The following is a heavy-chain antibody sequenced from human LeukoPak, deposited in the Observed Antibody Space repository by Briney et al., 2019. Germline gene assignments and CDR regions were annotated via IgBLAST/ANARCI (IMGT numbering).Heavy chain of an antibody. CDR3: AKGYSSSWSIDY. CDR1: GFTFDDYA. Sequence: GRSLRLSCAASGFTFDDYAMQWVRQAPGEGLEGASGISWNSGSIGYADSVKGRFTISRDNAKNSLYLQMNSLRAEDTALYYCAKGYSSSWSIDYWGQGTLVTVSS. CDR2: ISWNSGSI. J-gene: IGHJ4*02. V-gene: IGHV3-9*01. D-gene: IGHD6-13*01.